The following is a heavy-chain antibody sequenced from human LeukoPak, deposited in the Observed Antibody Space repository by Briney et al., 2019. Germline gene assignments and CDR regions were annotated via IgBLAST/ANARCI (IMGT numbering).Heavy chain of an antibody. Sequence: GASVKVSCKASGYTFTSYGISWVRQAPGQGLEWMGWISAYKGNTNYAQKLQGRATMTTDTSTSTAYMELRSLRSDDTAVYYCARALRLYCSGGSCPLGYWGQGTLVTVSS. CDR3: ARALRLYCSGGSCPLGY. V-gene: IGHV1-18*04. J-gene: IGHJ4*02. CDR2: ISAYKGNT. CDR1: GYTFTSYG. D-gene: IGHD2-15*01.